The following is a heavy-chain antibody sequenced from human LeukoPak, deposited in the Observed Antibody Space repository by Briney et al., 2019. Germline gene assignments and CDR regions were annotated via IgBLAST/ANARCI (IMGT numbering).Heavy chain of an antibody. CDR3: ARDWAGYSSGWYGNWFDP. D-gene: IGHD6-19*01. V-gene: IGHV4-59*01. CDR1: GASISNYY. CDR2: IHYTGST. J-gene: IGHJ5*02. Sequence: PSETLSLTCTVSGASISNYYCSWIRQPPGKGLEWIGYIHYTGSTNYNPSLKSRVTISVDTSKNQFSLKLRSVTAADTAVYYCARDWAGYSSGWYGNWFDPWGRGTLVTVSS.